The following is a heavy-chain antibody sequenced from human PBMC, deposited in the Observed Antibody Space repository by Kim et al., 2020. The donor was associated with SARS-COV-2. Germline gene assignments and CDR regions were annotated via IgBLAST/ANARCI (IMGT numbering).Heavy chain of an antibody. J-gene: IGHJ4*02. CDR3: VKIPPAAGDYGDY. D-gene: IGHD6-13*01. Sequence: YADSVKGRFTISRDNSKNTLYLQMSSLRAEDTAVYYCVKIPPAAGDYGDYWGQGTLVTVSS. V-gene: IGHV3-64D*09.